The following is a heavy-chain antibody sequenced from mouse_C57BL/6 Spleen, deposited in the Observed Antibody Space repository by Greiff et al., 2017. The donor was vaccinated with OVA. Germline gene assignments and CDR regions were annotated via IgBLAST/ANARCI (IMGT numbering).Heavy chain of an antibody. V-gene: IGHV3-6*01. CDR1: GYSITSGYY. CDR2: ISYDGSN. CDR3: ARGGAYDYDFDV. J-gene: IGHJ1*03. D-gene: IGHD2-4*01. Sequence: VQLKESGPGLVKPSQSLSLTCSVTGYSITSGYYWNWIRQFPGNKLEWMGYISYDGSNNYNPSLKNRISITRDTSKNQFFLKLNSVTTEDTATYYCARGGAYDYDFDVWGTGTTVTVSS.